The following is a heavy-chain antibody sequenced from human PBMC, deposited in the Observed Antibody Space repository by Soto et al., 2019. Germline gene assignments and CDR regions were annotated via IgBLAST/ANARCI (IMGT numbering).Heavy chain of an antibody. V-gene: IGHV4-34*01. D-gene: IGHD5-12*01. CDR2: INHRGST. Sequence: QVQLQQWGAGLLKPSETLSLTCAVYGGSFSGYYWSWIRQPPGKGLEWIGEINHRGSTNYNPSLKSRVTISVDKSKYHFSLQLTSVTAADTAVYYCARAPPLVASITAFDIWGQGTMVTVSS. J-gene: IGHJ3*02. CDR3: ARAPPLVASITAFDI. CDR1: GGSFSGYY.